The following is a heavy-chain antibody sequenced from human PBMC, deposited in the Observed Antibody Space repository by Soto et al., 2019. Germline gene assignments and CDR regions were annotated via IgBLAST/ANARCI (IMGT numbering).Heavy chain of an antibody. V-gene: IGHV3-33*01. CDR3: ARDVNSSQLLWLWGYYYYGMDV. CDR2: IWYDGSNK. CDR1: GFTFSSYG. Sequence: GSLRLSCAASGFTFSSYGMHWVRQAPGKGLEWVAVIWYDGSNKYYADSVKGRFTISRDNSKNTLYLQMNSLRAEDTAVYYCARDVNSSQLLWLWGYYYYGMDVWGQGTTVTVSS. D-gene: IGHD2-2*01. J-gene: IGHJ6*02.